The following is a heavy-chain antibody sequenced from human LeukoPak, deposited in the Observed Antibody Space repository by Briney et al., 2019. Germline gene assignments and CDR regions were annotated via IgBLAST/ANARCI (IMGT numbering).Heavy chain of an antibody. J-gene: IGHJ4*02. V-gene: IGHV3-7*01. D-gene: IGHD3-10*01. CDR1: GFMFNNYW. CDR2: IRQDGSDK. CDR3: ARDKGFGGSSFDY. Sequence: GGSLRLSCVVSGFMFNNYWMSWVRQAPGKGLEWVATIRQDGSDKYFLDSVGGRFTISRDNAENSLYLQMNSLRAEDTAVYYCARDKGFGGSSFDYWGQGTLVTVSS.